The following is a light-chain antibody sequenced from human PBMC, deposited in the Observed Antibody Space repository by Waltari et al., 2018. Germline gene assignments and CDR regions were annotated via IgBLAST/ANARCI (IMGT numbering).Light chain of an antibody. CDR2: KAS. V-gene: IGKV1-5*03. CDR3: QQFDTYPCT. J-gene: IGKJ1*01. Sequence: DIQMTQSPSTLSASVGDRVTITCRASQSIDRWLAWYQQQPGKAPKLLIYKASRLQSGVPSRFSGSGSGTEFTLTIISLQPEDFATFYCQQFDTYPCTFGQGTKVDLK. CDR1: QSIDRW.